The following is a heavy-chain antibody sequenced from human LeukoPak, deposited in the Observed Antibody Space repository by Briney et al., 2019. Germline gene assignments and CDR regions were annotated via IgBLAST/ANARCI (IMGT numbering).Heavy chain of an antibody. V-gene: IGHV4-34*01. CDR2: INHSGST. CDR1: GGSFSGYY. Sequence: SETLSLTCAVYGGSFSGYYWSWIRQPPGKGLEWIGEINHSGSTNYNLSLKSRVTISVDTSKNQFSLKLSSVTAADTAVYYCARAARTYCSSTSCMAGFDYWGQGTLVTVSS. CDR3: ARAARTYCSSTSCMAGFDY. J-gene: IGHJ4*02. D-gene: IGHD2-2*01.